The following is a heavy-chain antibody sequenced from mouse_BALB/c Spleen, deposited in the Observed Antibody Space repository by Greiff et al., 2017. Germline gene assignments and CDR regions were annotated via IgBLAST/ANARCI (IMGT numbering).Heavy chain of an antibody. D-gene: IGHD2-1*01. CDR3: TRSWKNYGKEGYFDY. CDR1: GYTFPSYW. CDR2: IYPGNSDT. J-gene: IGHJ2*03. V-gene: IGHV1-5*01. Sequence: VQLQQSGTVLARPGASVKMSCKASGYTFPSYWMHWVQQRPGQGLEWIGAIYPGNSDTSYNQNFKGKAKLTAVTSTSTAYMELSSLTTEDSAVYDSTRSWKNYGKEGYFDYWGQGTRRTVAS.